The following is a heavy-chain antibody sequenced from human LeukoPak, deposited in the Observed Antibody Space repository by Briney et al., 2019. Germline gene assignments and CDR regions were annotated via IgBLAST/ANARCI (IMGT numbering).Heavy chain of an antibody. V-gene: IGHV4-34*01. Sequence: PSETLSLTCAVYGGSFSGYYWSWNRQPPGKGLGWIGEINHSGSTNYNPSLKSRVTISVDTSKNQFSLKLSSVTAADTAVYYCARTWIQAPFDYWGQGTLVTVSS. CDR2: INHSGST. CDR1: GGSFSGYY. CDR3: ARTWIQAPFDY. J-gene: IGHJ4*02. D-gene: IGHD5-18*01.